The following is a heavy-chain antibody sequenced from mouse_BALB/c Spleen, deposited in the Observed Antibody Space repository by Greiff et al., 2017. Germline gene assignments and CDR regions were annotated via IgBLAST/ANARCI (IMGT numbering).Heavy chain of an antibody. CDR2: ISSGSSTI. CDR3: ARFGNYEFAY. J-gene: IGHJ3*01. V-gene: IGHV5-17*02. CDR1: GFTFSSFG. D-gene: IGHD2-1*01. Sequence: EVQRVESGGGLVQPGGSRKLSCAASGFTFSSFGMHWVRQAPEKGLEWVAYISSGSSTIYYADTVKGRFTISRDNPKNTLFLQMTSLRSEDTAMYYCARFGNYEFAYWGQGTLVTVSA.